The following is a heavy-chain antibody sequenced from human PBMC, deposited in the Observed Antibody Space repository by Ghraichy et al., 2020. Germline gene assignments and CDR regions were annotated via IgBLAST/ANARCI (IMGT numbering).Heavy chain of an antibody. D-gene: IGHD5-12*01. CDR3: ARTWVATIRWAFDI. J-gene: IGHJ3*02. V-gene: IGHV2-26*01. CDR1: GFSLSNARMG. CDR2: IFSNDEK. Sequence: SGPTLVKPTETLTLTCTVSGFSLSNARMGVSWIRQPPGKALEWLAHIFSNDEKSYSTSLKSRLTISKDTSKSQVVLTMTNMDPVDTATYYCARTWVATIRWAFDIWGQGTMVTVSS.